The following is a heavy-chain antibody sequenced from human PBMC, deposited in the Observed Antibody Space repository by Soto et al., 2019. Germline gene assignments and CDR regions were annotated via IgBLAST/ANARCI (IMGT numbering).Heavy chain of an antibody. D-gene: IGHD1-7*01. Sequence: GASVKVSCKVSGYSLTELSIHWVRQAPEKGLEWMGSFDPEDGQTINRQKFQDRVTMTGDTSSDTGYMELSNLRSEDTAIYYCATSLELPLGVDIWGQGTTVTVS. CDR3: ATSLELPLGVDI. CDR2: FDPEDGQT. CDR1: GYSLTELS. V-gene: IGHV1-24*01. J-gene: IGHJ6*02.